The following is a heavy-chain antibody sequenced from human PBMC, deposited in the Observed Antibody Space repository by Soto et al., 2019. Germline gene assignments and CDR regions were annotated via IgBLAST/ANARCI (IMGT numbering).Heavy chain of an antibody. CDR3: ARHLGYDSSGYYRNWFDP. CDR1: GGSISDDDYY. Sequence: SETLSLTCTVSGGSISDDDYYWNWIRQSPGKGLEWIGSIHYSGNTYYNPSLKSRVSMSVDTSKNQFSLKLNSVTAADTAVYYCARHLGYDSSGYYRNWFDPXGQGTLVT. D-gene: IGHD3-22*01. V-gene: IGHV4-39*01. J-gene: IGHJ5*02. CDR2: IHYSGNT.